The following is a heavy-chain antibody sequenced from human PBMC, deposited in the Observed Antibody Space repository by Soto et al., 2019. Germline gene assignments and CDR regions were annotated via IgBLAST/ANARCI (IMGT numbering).Heavy chain of an antibody. CDR1: GFTFSSYG. CDR3: AKAGIVGVPIDY. J-gene: IGHJ4*02. CDR2: ISYDGSNK. Sequence: QVQLVESGGGVVQPGRSLRLSCAASGFTFSSYGMHWVRQAPGKGLEWVAVISYDGSNKYYADSVKGRFTISRDNSKNTLYLQMNSRRAEVTAVYYCAKAGIVGVPIDYWGQGTLVTVSS. D-gene: IGHD1-26*01. V-gene: IGHV3-30*18.